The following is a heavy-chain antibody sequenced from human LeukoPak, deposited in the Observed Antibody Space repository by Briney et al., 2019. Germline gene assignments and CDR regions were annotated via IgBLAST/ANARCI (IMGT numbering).Heavy chain of an antibody. V-gene: IGHV1-69*13. CDR3: ARPGVVAGTEWDFQH. CDR2: IIPIFGTA. Sequence: ASVKVSCKASGGTFSSYPISWVRQAPGQGLEWMGGIIPIFGTANYAQKFQGRVTITADESTSTAYMELSSRRSEDTAVYYCARPGVVAGTEWDFQHWGQGTLVTVSS. CDR1: GGTFSSYP. D-gene: IGHD2-2*01. J-gene: IGHJ1*01.